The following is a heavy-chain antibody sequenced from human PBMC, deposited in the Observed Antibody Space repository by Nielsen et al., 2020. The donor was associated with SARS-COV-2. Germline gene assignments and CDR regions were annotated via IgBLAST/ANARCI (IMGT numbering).Heavy chain of an antibody. V-gene: IGHV4-61*02. D-gene: IGHD6-13*01. J-gene: IGHJ4*02. CDR3: ARASRFCNSWYFDY. Sequence: SETLFLTCTVSGDSISSGNHYWSWIRQPAGKGLEWIGRIYTSGSTNYNPSLKSRVTISADTSKNQFSLKLSSVTAADTAVYYCARASRFCNSWYFDYWGQGTLVTVSS. CDR2: IYTSGST. CDR1: GDSISSGNHY.